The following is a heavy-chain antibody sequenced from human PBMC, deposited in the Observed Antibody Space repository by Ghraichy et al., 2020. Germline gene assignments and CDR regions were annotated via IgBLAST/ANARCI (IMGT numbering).Heavy chain of an antibody. Sequence: SETLSLTCTVSGGSISSSSYYWGWIRQPPGKGLEWIGSIYYSGSTYYNPSLKSRVTISVDTSKNQFSLKLSSVTAADTAVYYCARTQSQVAGNKGFDPWGQGTLVTVSS. V-gene: IGHV4-39*01. CDR1: GGSISSSSYY. CDR3: ARTQSQVAGNKGFDP. J-gene: IGHJ5*02. CDR2: IYYSGST. D-gene: IGHD6-19*01.